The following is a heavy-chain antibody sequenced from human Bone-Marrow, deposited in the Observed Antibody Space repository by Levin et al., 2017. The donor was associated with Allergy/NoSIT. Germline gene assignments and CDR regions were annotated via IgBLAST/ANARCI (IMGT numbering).Heavy chain of an antibody. D-gene: IGHD6-19*01. Sequence: SQTLSLTCDISGDSVSSTSGAWNWIRQSPSRGLEWLGRTYYRSKWFNEYAVSVKSRITISPDTSRNQFSLHLNSVTPEDTAVYYCAGGTFANGWNYWGQGTLVTVSS. CDR2: TYYRSKWFN. J-gene: IGHJ4*02. CDR3: AGGTFANGWNY. V-gene: IGHV6-1*01. CDR1: GDSVSSTSGA.